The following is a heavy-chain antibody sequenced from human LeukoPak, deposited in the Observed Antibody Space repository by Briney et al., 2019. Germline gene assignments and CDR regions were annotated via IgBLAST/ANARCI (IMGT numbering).Heavy chain of an antibody. V-gene: IGHV4-38-2*02. D-gene: IGHD3-9*01. CDR2: IYHSGST. CDR3: ATHILTGYYSNSFDY. Sequence: SETLSLTCTVSGYSISSGYYWGWIRPPPGKGLEWIRNIYHSGSTYYNPSLKSRVTISLDTSKNQFSLKLSSVTAADTAVYYCATHILTGYYSNSFDYWGEGTLVTVSS. J-gene: IGHJ4*02. CDR1: GYSISSGYY.